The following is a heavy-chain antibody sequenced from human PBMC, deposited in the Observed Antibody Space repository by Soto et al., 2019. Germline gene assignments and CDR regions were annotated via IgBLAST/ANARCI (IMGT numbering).Heavy chain of an antibody. CDR2: IYPGDSDT. V-gene: IGHV5-51*01. J-gene: IGHJ6*04. CDR1: GYSFTSYW. Sequence: PGESLKISCKGSGYSFTSYWIGWVRQMPGKGLEWMGIIYPGDSDTRYSPSFQGQVTISADKSISTAYLQWSSLKASDTAMYYCESLITFFGGVDGKNYYWGMDVWGKGTRVT. CDR3: ESLITFFGGVDGKNYYWGMDV. D-gene: IGHD3-3*01.